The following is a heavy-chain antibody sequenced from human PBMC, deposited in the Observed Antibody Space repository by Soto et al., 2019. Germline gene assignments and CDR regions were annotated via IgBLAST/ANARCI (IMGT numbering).Heavy chain of an antibody. J-gene: IGHJ4*02. V-gene: IGHV1-69*13. D-gene: IGHD2-2*01. Sequence: GASVKVSCKASGGTFSSYAISWVRQAPGQGLEWMGGIIPIFGTANYAQKFQGRVTITADESTSTAYMELSSLRSEDTAVYYCAVVEAALGGPDYWGQGTLVTVSS. CDR1: GGTFSSYA. CDR3: AVVEAALGGPDY. CDR2: IIPIFGTA.